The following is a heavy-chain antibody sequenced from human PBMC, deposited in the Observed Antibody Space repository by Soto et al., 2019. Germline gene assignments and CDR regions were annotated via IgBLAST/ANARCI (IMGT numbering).Heavy chain of an antibody. CDR3: ATAPPGDTAMVYDH. Sequence: TLSLTCTVSGDSIGSGNYYWTWIRQSPGKGLEWLGYIFYSGSTHYNPSLKSRGSISLDTSKNQFSLNLTSVTAADTAVYYCATAPPGDTAMVYDHWGQGTLVT. CDR2: IFYSGST. CDR1: GDSIGSGNYY. J-gene: IGHJ4*02. V-gene: IGHV4-31*03. D-gene: IGHD5-18*01.